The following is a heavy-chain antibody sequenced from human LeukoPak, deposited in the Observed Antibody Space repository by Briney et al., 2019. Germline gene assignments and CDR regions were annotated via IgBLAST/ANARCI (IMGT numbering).Heavy chain of an antibody. D-gene: IGHD2-2*01. Sequence: GGSLRLSCAASGFTFSSYSMNWVRQAPGKGLQWVSYISSSSSTIYYADSVKGRFTISRDNAKNSLYLQMNSLRAEDTAVYYCARGYCSSTSCYLSYWGQGTLVTVSS. J-gene: IGHJ4*02. V-gene: IGHV3-48*01. CDR2: ISSSSSTI. CDR1: GFTFSSYS. CDR3: ARGYCSSTSCYLSY.